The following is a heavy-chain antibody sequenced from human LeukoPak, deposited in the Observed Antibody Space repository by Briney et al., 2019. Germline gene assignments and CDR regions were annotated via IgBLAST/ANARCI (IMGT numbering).Heavy chain of an antibody. J-gene: IGHJ5*02. CDR2: ISYDGSNK. CDR1: GFTFSSYA. D-gene: IGHD1-20*01. CDR3: ARGRNWNVGSNWFDP. Sequence: GGSLRPSCAASGFTFSSYAMHWVRQAPGKGLEWVAVISYDGSNKYYADSVKGRFTISRDNSKNTLYLQMNSLRAEDTAVYYCARGRNWNVGSNWFDPWGQGTLVTVSS. V-gene: IGHV3-30*04.